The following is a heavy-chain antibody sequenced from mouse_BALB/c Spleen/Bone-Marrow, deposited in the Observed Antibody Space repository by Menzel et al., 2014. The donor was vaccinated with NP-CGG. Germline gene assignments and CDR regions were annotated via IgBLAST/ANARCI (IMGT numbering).Heavy chain of an antibody. V-gene: IGHV1S22*01. J-gene: IGHJ3*01. D-gene: IGHD1-1*01. CDR1: GYTFTSYW. Sequence: LQQSGSELVRPGASVKLSCKASGYTFTSYWMHWVKQRHGQGLEWIGNTYPGSGSTNYDEKFKSKGTLTVDTSSSTAYMHLSSLTSEDSAVYYCTRNYGSSYPSWFAYWGQGTLVTVSA. CDR3: TRNYGSSYPSWFAY. CDR2: TYPGSGST.